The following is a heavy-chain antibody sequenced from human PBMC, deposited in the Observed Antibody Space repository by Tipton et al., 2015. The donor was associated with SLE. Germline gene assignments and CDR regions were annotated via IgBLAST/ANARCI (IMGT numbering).Heavy chain of an antibody. Sequence: TLSLTCSVSGVSVSSDYWSWIRQPPGKGLEWVASINSGGTTYYKPSLRSRVTISIDTSKRHFSLQLRSVTAADTAVYYCARWGGLADYWGQGTLVAVSS. V-gene: IGHV4-59*02. CDR3: ARWGGLADY. CDR1: GVSVSSDY. CDR2: INSGGTT. J-gene: IGHJ4*02. D-gene: IGHD3-16*01.